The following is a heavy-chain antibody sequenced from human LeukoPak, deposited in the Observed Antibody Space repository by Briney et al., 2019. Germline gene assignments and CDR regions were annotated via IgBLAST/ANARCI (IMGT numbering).Heavy chain of an antibody. D-gene: IGHD5-18*01. Sequence: PGGSLRLSCAASGFTFSDYYMSWIRQAPGKGLEWVSYISSSGSTIYYADSVKGRFTISRDNAKNSLYLQMNSLRAEDTAVYYCAKDQDTAMVTYYFDYWGQGTLVTVSS. CDR2: ISSSGSTI. CDR1: GFTFSDYY. J-gene: IGHJ4*02. CDR3: AKDQDTAMVTYYFDY. V-gene: IGHV3-11*01.